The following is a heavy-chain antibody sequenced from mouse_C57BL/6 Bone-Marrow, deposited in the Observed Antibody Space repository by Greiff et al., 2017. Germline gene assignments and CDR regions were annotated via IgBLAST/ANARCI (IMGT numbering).Heavy chain of an antibody. CDR1: GFNIKDDY. J-gene: IGHJ1*03. CDR3: TTGIATVVAGGGYWYFDV. Sequence: EVQLQQSGAELVRPGASVKLSCTASGFNIKDDYMHWVKQRPEQGLEWIGWIDPENGDTEYASKFQGKATITADTSSTPAYLQLSSLTSEDTAVYYCTTGIATVVAGGGYWYFDVWGTGTTVTVSS. V-gene: IGHV14-4*01. CDR2: IDPENGDT. D-gene: IGHD1-1*01.